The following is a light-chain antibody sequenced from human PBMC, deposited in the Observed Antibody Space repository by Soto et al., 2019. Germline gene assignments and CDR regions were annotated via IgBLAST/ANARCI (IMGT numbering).Light chain of an antibody. V-gene: IGKV1-9*01. CDR3: QQLDSYPMYT. J-gene: IGKJ2*01. CDR1: QGVSSY. CDR2: AAS. Sequence: DIQLTQSPSFLSASVGDRVTITCRASQGVSSYLAWYQQKPGKAPKLLIYAASTLQTGVPSRFSGSGSGTEFSLPIISLQHEDFATYYCQQLDSYPMYTFGQGTRLEIK.